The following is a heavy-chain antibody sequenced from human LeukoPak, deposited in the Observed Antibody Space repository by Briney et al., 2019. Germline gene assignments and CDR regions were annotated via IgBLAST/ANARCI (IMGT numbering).Heavy chain of an antibody. CDR2: ISGSGGST. Sequence: LPGGSLRLSCAASGFTFSSYGMSWVRQAPGKGLEWVSAISGSGGSTYYADSVKGRFTISRDNSKNTLYLQMNSLRAEDTAVYYCAKDLLEYSSGWYPWGFDYWGQGTLVTVSS. CDR1: GFTFSSYG. CDR3: AKDLLEYSSGWYPWGFDY. V-gene: IGHV3-23*01. D-gene: IGHD6-19*01. J-gene: IGHJ4*02.